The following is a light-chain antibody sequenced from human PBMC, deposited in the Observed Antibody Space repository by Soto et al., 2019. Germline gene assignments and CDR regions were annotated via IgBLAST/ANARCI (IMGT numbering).Light chain of an antibody. Sequence: QPVLTQSSSASASQGSSVKLTCTLSSGHTTYIIAWHQQQPGKAPRYLMKLETSGSYNKGSGVPDRFSGSSSGADRYLTISNLQFEDEADYYCETWDINTHVVFGGGTKLTDL. CDR1: SGHTTYI. CDR2: LETSGSY. CDR3: ETWDINTHVV. V-gene: IGLV4-60*02. J-gene: IGLJ2*01.